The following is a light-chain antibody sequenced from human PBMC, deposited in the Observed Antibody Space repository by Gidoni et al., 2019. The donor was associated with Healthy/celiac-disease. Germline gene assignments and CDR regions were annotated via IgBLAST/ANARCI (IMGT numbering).Light chain of an antibody. J-gene: IGKJ2*01. CDR1: QSVSSN. CDR2: GAS. V-gene: IGKV3-15*01. CDR3: HQYNNWPPRYT. Sequence: EIVMTQSPATLYVSPGERATLSCRASQSVSSNLAWYQQKPGQAPRLLIYGASTRATGIPARFSGSASGTEFTLTISSLQSEDFAVYFCHQYNNWPPRYTFGQGTKLEIK.